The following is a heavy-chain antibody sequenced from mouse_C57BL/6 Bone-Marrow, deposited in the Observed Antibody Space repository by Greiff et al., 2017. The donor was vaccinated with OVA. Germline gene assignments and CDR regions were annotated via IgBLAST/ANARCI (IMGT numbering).Heavy chain of an antibody. V-gene: IGHV1-76*01. CDR3: ATTVGYYAMDY. Sequence: VKLQESGAELVRPGASVKLSCKASGYTFTDYYINWVKQRPGQGLEWIARIYPGSGNTYYNEKFKGKATLTAEKSSSTAYMQLSSLTSEDSAVYYCATTVGYYAMDYWGQGTSVTVSS. CDR2: IYPGSGNT. D-gene: IGHD1-1*01. J-gene: IGHJ4*01. CDR1: GYTFTDYY.